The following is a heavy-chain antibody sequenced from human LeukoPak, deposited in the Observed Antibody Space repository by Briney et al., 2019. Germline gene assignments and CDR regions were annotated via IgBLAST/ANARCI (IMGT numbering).Heavy chain of an antibody. CDR2: IYYSGST. V-gene: IGHV4-39*01. CDR1: GVTSSSSGYD. CDR3: ARWSTRRGVTVFDF. Sequence: SSETLSLTWTVSGVTSSSSGYDWGWIRQPPGKGLEWIGSIYYSGSTYYNPSLKSRVTISVDKSKNQFSLKLSSVTAADTAVYYCARWSTRRGVTVFDFWGQGTLVTVSS. J-gene: IGHJ4*02. D-gene: IGHD2-21*02.